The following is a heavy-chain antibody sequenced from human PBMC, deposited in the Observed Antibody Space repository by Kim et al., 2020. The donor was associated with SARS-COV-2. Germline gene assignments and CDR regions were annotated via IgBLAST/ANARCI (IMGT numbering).Heavy chain of an antibody. D-gene: IGHD2-21*02. CDR3: ARAYCSGGDCYSFSYNWFDP. J-gene: IGHJ5*02. Sequence: SVKVSCKASEDTFDSYIINWVRQAPGQGLEWMGRIIPVLDMANYAQEFQGRVTITADKSTNTDYMELTRLKNEDTAVYYCARAYCSGGDCYSFSYNWFDPWGQGTLITVSS. V-gene: IGHV1-69*02. CDR1: EDTFDSYI. CDR2: IIPVLDMA.